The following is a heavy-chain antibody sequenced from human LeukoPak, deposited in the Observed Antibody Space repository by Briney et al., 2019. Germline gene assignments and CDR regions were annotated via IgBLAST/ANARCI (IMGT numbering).Heavy chain of an antibody. CDR1: GFTFRRDS. CDR3: VRDNPRCCGVVPAIDDY. CDR2: ISHDSAII. D-gene: IGHD2-15*01. V-gene: IGHV3-48*04. J-gene: IGHJ4*02. Sequence: HPGGSLRLSCAASGFTFRRDSMNWVRQAPGKGLEWISYISHDSAIIYYADSVRGRFTMSRDNAKNSLYLQMHSLRAEDTAVYYCVRDNPRCCGVVPAIDDYWGQGTLVTVSS.